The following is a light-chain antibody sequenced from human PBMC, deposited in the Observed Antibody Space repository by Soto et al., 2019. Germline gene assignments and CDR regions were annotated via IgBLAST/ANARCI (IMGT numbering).Light chain of an antibody. CDR3: QQSYSSPFT. CDR2: GAT. J-gene: IGKJ3*01. CDR1: PTISNY. V-gene: IGKV1-39*01. Sequence: DIQMTQSPSSLSASVGDRVTIICRASPTISNYLNWYQQKPGKAPKVLIYGATRSQSGVPSRFSGSGVGTDFTLTISSLQPEDFATYYCQQSYSSPFTFGPGTKVEIK.